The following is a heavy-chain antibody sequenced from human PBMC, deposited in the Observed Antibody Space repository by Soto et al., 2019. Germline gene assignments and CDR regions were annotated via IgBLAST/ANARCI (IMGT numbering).Heavy chain of an antibody. V-gene: IGHV3-30-3*01. CDR2: ISEDGTNK. J-gene: IGHJ3*01. CDR3: ARDHPDSIGNYAGLGSRAFNL. Sequence: QVQLVESGGGVVQPGRSLRLSCAVSGFIINSLDMHWVRQAPGKGLEWVSFISEDGTNKYYSDSVRGRFTISRDNSKNTVYLQMNSMRVEDTAVYYCARDHPDSIGNYAGLGSRAFNLWGQGTMVTVSS. D-gene: IGHD3-22*01. CDR1: GFIINSLD.